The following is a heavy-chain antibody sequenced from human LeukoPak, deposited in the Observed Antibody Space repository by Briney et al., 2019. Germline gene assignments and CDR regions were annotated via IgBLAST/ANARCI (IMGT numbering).Heavy chain of an antibody. CDR1: GYTFTRYG. CDR3: ARVVVAATFTYYYYYGMDV. V-gene: IGHV1-18*01. CDR2: IRAYNGNT. Sequence: ASVKVSCKASGYTFTRYGISWVRQAPGQGLEWMGWIRAYNGNTNYAQKLQGRVTMTTDTSTSTAYMELRSLRSDDTAVYYSARVVVAATFTYYYYYGMDVWGQGTTVTVSS. D-gene: IGHD2-15*01. J-gene: IGHJ6*02.